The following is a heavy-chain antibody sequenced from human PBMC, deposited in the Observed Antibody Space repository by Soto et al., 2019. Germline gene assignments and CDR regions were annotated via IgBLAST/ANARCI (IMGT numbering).Heavy chain of an antibody. Sequence: PGGSLRLSCAASGFTFSGSAMHWVRQASGKGLEWVGRIRSKANSYATAYAASVKGRFTISRDDSKNTAYLQMNSLKTEDTAVYYCTRPRTSHSSSWPNDAFDIWGQGTMVTVSS. D-gene: IGHD6-13*01. J-gene: IGHJ3*02. V-gene: IGHV3-73*01. CDR1: GFTFSGSA. CDR2: IRSKANSYAT. CDR3: TRPRTSHSSSWPNDAFDI.